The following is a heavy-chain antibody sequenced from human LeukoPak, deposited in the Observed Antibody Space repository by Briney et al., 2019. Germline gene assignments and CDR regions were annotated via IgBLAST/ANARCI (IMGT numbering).Heavy chain of an antibody. Sequence: GGSLRLSCAASGFTFSSYAMSWVRQAPGKGLEWVSAISGSGGSTYYADSVKGRFTISRDNSKNTLYLQMNSLRAEDTAVYYCARDRDGYKIMMRGGMDVWGQGTTVTVSS. CDR2: ISGSGGST. V-gene: IGHV3-23*01. J-gene: IGHJ6*02. CDR1: GFTFSSYA. CDR3: ARDRDGYKIMMRGGMDV. D-gene: IGHD5-24*01.